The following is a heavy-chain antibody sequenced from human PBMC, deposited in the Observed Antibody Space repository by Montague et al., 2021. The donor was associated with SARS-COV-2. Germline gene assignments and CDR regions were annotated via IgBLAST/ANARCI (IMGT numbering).Heavy chain of an antibody. CDR3: AKDQGYSGSYFAD. CDR1: GFTFSSYA. J-gene: IGHJ4*02. Sequence: SLRLSCAASGFTFSSYAMSWVRQAPGKGLEWVSAITGSGGGTYYAGSVKGRFTISKDNPKNMLYLQMNSLRAEDTAVYYCAKDQGYSGSYFADWGQGTLVTVSS. D-gene: IGHD1-26*01. CDR2: ITGSGGGT. V-gene: IGHV3-23*01.